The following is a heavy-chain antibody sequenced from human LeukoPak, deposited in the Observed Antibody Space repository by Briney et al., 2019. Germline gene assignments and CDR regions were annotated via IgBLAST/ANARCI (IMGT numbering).Heavy chain of an antibody. J-gene: IGHJ5*02. Sequence: SETLSLTCAVYGGSFSGYYWSWIRQPPGKGLEWIGEINHSGSTNYNPSLKSRVTISVDTSKNQFSLKLSPVTAADTAVYYCARGGGRVVLMVYATRPNWFDPWGQGTLVTVSS. CDR3: ARGGGRVVLMVYATRPNWFDP. CDR1: GGSFSGYY. CDR2: INHSGST. D-gene: IGHD2-8*01. V-gene: IGHV4-34*01.